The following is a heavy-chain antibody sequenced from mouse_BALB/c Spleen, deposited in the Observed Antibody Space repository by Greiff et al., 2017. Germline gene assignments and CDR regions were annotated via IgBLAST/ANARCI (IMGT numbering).Heavy chain of an antibody. CDR1: GYTFTSYW. Sequence: QVQLQQSGPELVRPGVSVKLSCKASGYTFTSYWMHWVKQRPGQGLEWIGEINPSNGRTNYNEKFKSKATLTVDKSSSTAYMQLSSLTSEDSAVYYCASRTLYAMDYWGQGTSVTVSS. D-gene: IGHD5-1*01. CDR3: ASRTLYAMDY. J-gene: IGHJ4*01. V-gene: IGHV1S81*02. CDR2: INPSNGRT.